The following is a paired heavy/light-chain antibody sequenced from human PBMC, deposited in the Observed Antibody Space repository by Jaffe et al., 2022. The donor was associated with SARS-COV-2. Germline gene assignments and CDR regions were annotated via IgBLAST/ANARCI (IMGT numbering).Light chain of an antibody. CDR3: QQYNSPWT. J-gene: IGKJ1*01. Sequence: DIQVTQSPSTLSATVGDRVTITCRASQTVSNYLAWYQQKPGKAPKLLISKATSLESGVPSRFSGSGSGTEFTLTISSLQPDDFATYYCQQYNSPWTFGQGTKVEIK. CDR2: KAT. V-gene: IGKV1-5*03. CDR1: QTVSNY.
Heavy chain of an antibody. CDR1: GFTFSSFA. V-gene: IGHV3-23*01. CDR2: ISGRVSGGAI. J-gene: IGHJ4*02. D-gene: IGHD3-3*01. Sequence: EVQLLESGGGLVQPGGSLRLSCAASGFTFSSFAMSWVRQAPGKGLEWVSAISGRVSGGAIYYASSVKGRFTISRDNSKNTLYLQMNSLGAGDTAVYYCAKGPNYDFWNGYAPFDYWGQGILVTVSS. CDR3: AKGPNYDFWNGYAPFDY.